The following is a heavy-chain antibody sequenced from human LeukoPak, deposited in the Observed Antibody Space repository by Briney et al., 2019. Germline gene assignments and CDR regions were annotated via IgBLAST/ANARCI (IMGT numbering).Heavy chain of an antibody. J-gene: IGHJ5*02. CDR2: IYSSRST. CDR3: ARGRLTWDHCWFDP. Sequence: SETLSLTCTVTGGSTSTGTYYWRWLRQPAGTGLEWLGRIYSSRSTNYNPSLKSRVTISIDTSKTQFSLNLSSVTAADTAVYYCARGRLTWDHCWFDPWGQGALVTVSS. CDR1: GGSTSTGTYY. D-gene: IGHD1-26*01. V-gene: IGHV4-61*02.